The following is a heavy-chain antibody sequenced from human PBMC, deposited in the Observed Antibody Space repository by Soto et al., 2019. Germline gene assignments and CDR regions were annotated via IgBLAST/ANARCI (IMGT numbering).Heavy chain of an antibody. D-gene: IGHD1-1*01. CDR2: IDYSGST. J-gene: IGHJ4*02. CDR3: AGISLGGNDLPFDY. Sequence: SETLSLTCTVSGAYISSYYWSWIRQSPGKGLEWIAYIDYSGSTNHKPSLKSRVTMSLDTSKSQFSLKLSSVTAADTAVYYCAGISLGGNDLPFDYWGQGTPVTVSS. V-gene: IGHV4-59*01. CDR1: GAYISSYY.